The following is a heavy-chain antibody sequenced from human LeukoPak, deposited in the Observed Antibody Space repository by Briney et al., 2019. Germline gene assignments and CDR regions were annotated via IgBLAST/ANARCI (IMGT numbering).Heavy chain of an antibody. CDR3: AAAGTVYYGMDV. D-gene: IGHD6-13*01. CDR2: ISAYNGNT. V-gene: IGHV1-18*01. Sequence: ASVKVSCKASGYTFTSYGISWVRQAPGQGLEWMGWISAYNGNTNYAQKFQGRVTMTRDTSISTAYMELSRLRSDDTAVYYCAAAGTVYYGMDVWGQGTTVTVSS. J-gene: IGHJ6*02. CDR1: GYTFTSYG.